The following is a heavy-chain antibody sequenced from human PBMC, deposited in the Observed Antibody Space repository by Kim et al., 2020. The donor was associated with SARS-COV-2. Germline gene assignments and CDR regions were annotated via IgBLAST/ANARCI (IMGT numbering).Heavy chain of an antibody. CDR1: GFLVNSNY. V-gene: IGHV3-53*05. CDR2: MYAGGSA. Sequence: GGSLRLSCSASGFLVNSNYMTWVRQAPGKGLEWVSVMYAGGSAYYADSVMGRFTISRDLSRNMLFLEMNSLTVEDTGQYYCTKFDYWAQGTQVTVSS. J-gene: IGHJ4*02. CDR3: TKFDY.